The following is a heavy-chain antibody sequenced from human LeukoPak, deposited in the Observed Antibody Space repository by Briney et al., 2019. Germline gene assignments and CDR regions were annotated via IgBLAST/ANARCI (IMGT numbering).Heavy chain of an antibody. CDR3: ARYDAFDI. CDR2: ISGSGGST. CDR1: GFTFSSYG. Sequence: PGGTLRLSCAASGFTFSSYGMSWVRQAPGKGLEWVSAISGSGGSTYYADSVKGRFTISRDNSKNSLYLQMNSLRAEDTAVYYCARYDAFDIWGQGTMVTVSS. D-gene: IGHD5-18*01. V-gene: IGHV3-23*01. J-gene: IGHJ3*02.